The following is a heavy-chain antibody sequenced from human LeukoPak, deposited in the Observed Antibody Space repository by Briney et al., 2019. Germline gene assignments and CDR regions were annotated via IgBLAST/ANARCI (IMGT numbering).Heavy chain of an antibody. J-gene: IGHJ4*02. Sequence: PGGSLRLSCAASGFTFSNYWMSWVRQAPGKGLEWVANIKQDVSEKYYVDSVKGRFTISRDNAKNSLYLQMNSLRAEDTAVYCCARDVATISWWGQGTLVTVSS. CDR1: GFTFSNYW. D-gene: IGHD5-12*01. V-gene: IGHV3-7*01. CDR2: IKQDVSEK. CDR3: ARDVATISW.